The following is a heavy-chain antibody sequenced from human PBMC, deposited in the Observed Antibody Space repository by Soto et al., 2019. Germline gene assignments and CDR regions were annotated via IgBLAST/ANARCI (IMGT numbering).Heavy chain of an antibody. Sequence: PGGSLRLSCAASGFTFSSYSMNWVRQAPGKGLEWVSSISSSSSYIYYADSVKGRFTISRDNAKNSLYLQMNSLRAEDTAVYYCARDQSLYDFWSCYGALYYGVDVWCQGTTFTV. CDR3: ARDQSLYDFWSCYGALYYGVDV. CDR1: GFTFSSYS. D-gene: IGHD3-3*01. V-gene: IGHV3-21*01. CDR2: ISSSSSYI. J-gene: IGHJ6*02.